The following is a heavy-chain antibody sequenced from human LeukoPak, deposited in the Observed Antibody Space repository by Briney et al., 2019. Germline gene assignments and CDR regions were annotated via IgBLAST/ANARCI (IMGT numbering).Heavy chain of an antibody. CDR2: IYTSGST. CDR1: GGSISSYY. CDR3: ARWTYSDYGFDY. D-gene: IGHD4-11*01. V-gene: IGHV4-4*07. J-gene: IGHJ4*02. Sequence: SETLSLTCTVSGGSISSYYWSWIRQPAGKGLEWIGRIYTSGSTNYNPSLKSRVTISVDTFKNQFSLKLNSVTAADAAVYYCARWTYSDYGFDYWGQGTLVTVSS.